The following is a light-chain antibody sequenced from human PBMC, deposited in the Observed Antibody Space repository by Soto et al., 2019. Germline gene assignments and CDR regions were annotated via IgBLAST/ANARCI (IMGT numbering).Light chain of an antibody. J-gene: IGLJ1*01. CDR3: APWYDSLSGSYV. Sequence: QSVLTQPPSASGTPGQRVTVSCSGSSSNIGNNYVFWYQQQPGTAPKLLIYRNDQRPSWVSDRFSGSNYATSAALAISGLRSEDDADYYCAPWYDSLSGSYVFGTGTKVTVL. CDR1: SSNIGNNY. V-gene: IGLV1-47*01. CDR2: RND.